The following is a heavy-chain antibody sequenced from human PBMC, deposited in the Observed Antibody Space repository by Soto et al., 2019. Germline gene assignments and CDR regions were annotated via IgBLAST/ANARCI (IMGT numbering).Heavy chain of an antibody. CDR2: ISGSGGST. CDR1: GFTFSSYA. V-gene: IGHV3-23*01. Sequence: EVQLLESGGGLVQPGGSLRLSCAASGFTFSSYAMSWVRQAPGKELKWVSAISGSGGSTYYADSVKGRLTISRDTSKNTLYLKMNSLRAEDTAVYYCAKDKFRDTAMGDYWGQGTLVTVSS. CDR3: AKDKFRDTAMGDY. J-gene: IGHJ4*02. D-gene: IGHD5-18*01.